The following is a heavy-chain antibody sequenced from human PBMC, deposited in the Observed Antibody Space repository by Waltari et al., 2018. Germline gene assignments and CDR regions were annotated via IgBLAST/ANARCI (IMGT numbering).Heavy chain of an antibody. CDR2: ISWNSGSI. V-gene: IGHV3-9*01. CDR3: AKDSGWYYFDY. Sequence: EVQLVESGGGLVQPGRSLRLSCAASGFTFDDYAMHWVRQAPGKGLGWVSGISWNSGSIGYADSVKGRFTISRDNAKNSLYLQMNSLRAEDTALYYCAKDSGWYYFDYWGQGTLVTVSS. D-gene: IGHD6-19*01. J-gene: IGHJ4*02. CDR1: GFTFDDYA.